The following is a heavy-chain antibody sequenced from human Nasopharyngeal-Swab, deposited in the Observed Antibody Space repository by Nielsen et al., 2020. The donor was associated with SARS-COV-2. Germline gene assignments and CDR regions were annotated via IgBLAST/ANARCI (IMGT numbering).Heavy chain of an antibody. V-gene: IGHV4-34*01. Sequence: SETLSLTCAVYGGSFSGYYWSWIRQPPGKGLEWIGEINHSGSTNYNPSLKSRVTISVDTSKNQFSLKLSSVTAADTAVYYCARGSPKDANKQQWLHYYYYGLDVWGQGTTVTVSS. CDR3: ARGSPKDANKQQWLHYYYYGLDV. CDR2: INHSGST. CDR1: GGSFSGYY. D-gene: IGHD5-18*01. J-gene: IGHJ6*02.